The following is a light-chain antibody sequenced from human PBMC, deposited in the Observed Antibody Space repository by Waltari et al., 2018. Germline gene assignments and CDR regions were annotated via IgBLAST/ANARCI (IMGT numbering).Light chain of an antibody. CDR3: QQYESLIS. J-gene: IGKJ5*01. CDR1: HDISKR. Sequence: DIQMTQSPSSLSASVGDRVTITCQASHDISKRLNWYQQKPGKAPKLLIYDASKWDIGVPSRFSGSGSGTLFTLTISSLEPEDIATYFCQQYESLISFGPGTRLDLK. CDR2: DAS. V-gene: IGKV1-33*01.